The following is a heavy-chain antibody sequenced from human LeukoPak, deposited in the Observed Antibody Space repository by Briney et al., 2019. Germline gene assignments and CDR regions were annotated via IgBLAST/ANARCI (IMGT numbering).Heavy chain of an antibody. CDR3: AKDHRTKSIAAREVDY. V-gene: IGHV3-23*01. J-gene: IGHJ4*02. CDR1: GFTFSSYA. D-gene: IGHD6-6*01. CDR2: ISGSGGST. Sequence: GGSLRLSCAASGFTFSSYAMSWVRQAPGKGLEWVSAISGSGGSTYYAGSVKGRFTISRDNSKNTLYLQMNSLRAEDTAVYYCAKDHRTKSIAAREVDYWGQGTLVTVSS.